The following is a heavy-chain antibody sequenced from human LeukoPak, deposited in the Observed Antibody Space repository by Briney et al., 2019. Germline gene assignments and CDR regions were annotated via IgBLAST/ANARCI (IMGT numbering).Heavy chain of an antibody. CDR2: IYYSGST. J-gene: IGHJ5*02. Sequence: SETLSLTCTFSGGSISSYYWSWIRQPPGKGLEWIGYIYYSGSTNYNPSLKSRVTISVDTSKNQFSLKLSSVTAADTAVYYCARDQERFDPWGQGTLVTVSS. CDR3: ARDQERFDP. CDR1: GGSISSYY. V-gene: IGHV4-59*01.